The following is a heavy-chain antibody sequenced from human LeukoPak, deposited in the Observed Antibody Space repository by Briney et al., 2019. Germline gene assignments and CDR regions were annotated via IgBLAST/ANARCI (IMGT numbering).Heavy chain of an antibody. J-gene: IGHJ3*02. CDR1: GGTCSSYA. Sequence: ASVKVSCKASGGTCSSYAISWVRQAPGQGLEWMGGIIPIFGTANYAQKFQGRVTITADESTSTAYMELSSLRSEDTAVYYCARVGGDYRYDAFDIWGQGTMVTVSS. CDR2: IIPIFGTA. CDR3: ARVGGDYRYDAFDI. V-gene: IGHV1-69*13. D-gene: IGHD4-11*01.